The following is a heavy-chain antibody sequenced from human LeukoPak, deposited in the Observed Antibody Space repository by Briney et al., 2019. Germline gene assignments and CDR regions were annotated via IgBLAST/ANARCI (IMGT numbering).Heavy chain of an antibody. CDR2: ISTDGSST. V-gene: IGHV3-74*01. CDR1: GFPFSCDW. CDR3: VTGRASSYGYFDY. D-gene: IGHD5-18*01. Sequence: PGGSLGLSCAASGFPFSCDWMHWVRQAPGKGLVWVARISTDGSSTYSADSVKGRFTISRDNTKNTLYLQMNSLRAEDTAVYYCVTGRASSYGYFDYWGQGTLVTVSS. J-gene: IGHJ4*02.